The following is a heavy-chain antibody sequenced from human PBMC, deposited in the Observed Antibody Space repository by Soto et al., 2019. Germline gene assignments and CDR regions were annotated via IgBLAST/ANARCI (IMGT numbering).Heavy chain of an antibody. J-gene: IGHJ4*02. V-gene: IGHV4-4*02. CDR3: ARGYYESSDYFVGSPIFDY. CDR1: GASIISNDW. CDR2: IFHSGRT. Sequence: SETLSLTCSVCGASIISNDWWIWIRQTPGKGLEWIGGIFHSGRTNYSPSFKSRVTISVDTSKSQFSLEMASVTAADTAVYYCARGYYESSDYFVGSPIFDYWGQGSLVTVSS. D-gene: IGHD3-22*01.